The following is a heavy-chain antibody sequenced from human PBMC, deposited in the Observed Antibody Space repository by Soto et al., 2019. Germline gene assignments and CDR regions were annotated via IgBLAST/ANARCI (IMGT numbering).Heavy chain of an antibody. J-gene: IGHJ6*02. V-gene: IGHV1-24*01. CDR3: ARDLGRGYDFWSGYPSSEYGMDV. CDR2: FDPEGGET. CDR1: GYTLTELS. D-gene: IGHD3-3*01. Sequence: ASVKVSCKVSGYTLTELSMHWVRQAPGKGLEWMGGFDPEGGETIYAQKFQGRVTMTRDTSTSTVYMELNSLRSEDTAVYYCARDLGRGYDFWSGYPSSEYGMDVWGQGTTVTVSS.